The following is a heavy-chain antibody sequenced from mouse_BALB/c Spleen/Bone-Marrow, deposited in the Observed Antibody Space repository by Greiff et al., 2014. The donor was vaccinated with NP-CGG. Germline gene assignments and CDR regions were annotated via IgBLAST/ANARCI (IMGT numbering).Heavy chain of an antibody. J-gene: IGHJ4*01. CDR1: GYTFTSYW. CDR2: IAPGSGST. CDR3: ARESYYYENYAMDY. Sequence: DLVKPGASVKLSCKASGYTFTSYWINWIKQRPGQGLEWIGRIAPGSGSTYYNEMFKGKATLTVDTSSSIAYIQLSSLSSEDSAVYFCARESYYYENYAMDYWGQGTSVTVSS. V-gene: IGHV1S41*01. D-gene: IGHD1-1*01.